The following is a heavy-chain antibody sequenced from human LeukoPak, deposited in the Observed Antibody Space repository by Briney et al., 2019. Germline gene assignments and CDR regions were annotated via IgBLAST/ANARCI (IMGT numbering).Heavy chain of an antibody. Sequence: ASVKVSCKASGYTFTSYYMHWVRQAPGQGLEWMGIINPSGGSTSYAQKFQGRVTMTRDMSTSTVYMELSSLRSEDTAVYYCARDRGWLLYDSWGQGTLVTVSS. V-gene: IGHV1-46*01. CDR3: ARDRGWLLYDS. CDR2: INPSGGST. J-gene: IGHJ4*02. CDR1: GYTFTSYY. D-gene: IGHD3-9*01.